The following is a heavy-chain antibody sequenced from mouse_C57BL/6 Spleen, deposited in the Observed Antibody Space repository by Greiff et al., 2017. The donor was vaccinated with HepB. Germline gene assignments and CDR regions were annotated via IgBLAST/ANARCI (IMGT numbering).Heavy chain of an antibody. V-gene: IGHV1-84*01. CDR3: ARSSIYDGYLWFAY. D-gene: IGHD2-3*01. CDR1: GYTFTDYY. J-gene: IGHJ3*01. CDR2: IYPGSGNT. Sequence: VQRVESGPELVKPGASVKISCQASGYTFTDYYINWVKQRPGQGLEWIGWIYPGSGNTKYNEKFKGKATLTVDTSSSTAYMQLSSLTSEDSAVYFCARSSIYDGYLWFAYWGQGTLVTVSA.